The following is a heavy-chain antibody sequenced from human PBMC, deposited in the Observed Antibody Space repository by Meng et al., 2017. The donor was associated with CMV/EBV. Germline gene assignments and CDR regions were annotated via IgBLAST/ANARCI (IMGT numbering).Heavy chain of an antibody. V-gene: IGHV1-2*02. J-gene: IGHJ4*02. CDR3: AVTYYYDSSGYPFDY. CDR2: INPNSGGT. Sequence: ASVKVSCKAPGYTFTGYYMHWVRQAPGQGLEWMGWINPNSGGTNYAQKFQGRVTMTRDTSISTAYMELSRLRSDDTAVYYCAVTYYYDSSGYPFDYWGQGTLVTVSS. CDR1: GYTFTGYY. D-gene: IGHD3-22*01.